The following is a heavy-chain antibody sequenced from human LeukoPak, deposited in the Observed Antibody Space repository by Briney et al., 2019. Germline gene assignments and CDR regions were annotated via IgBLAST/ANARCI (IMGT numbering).Heavy chain of an antibody. V-gene: IGHV3-53*01. CDR1: GFTVSSNY. J-gene: IGHJ4*02. D-gene: IGHD3-16*01. CDR2: IYSDGST. Sequence: GGSLRLSCAASGFTVSSNYMYWVRQTPGKGLEWVSVIYSDGSTYYADSVKGRFTMSRDNSKNTLYLQLNSLRAEDTAVYYCARDTMRGRHYIWGQGTLVTVSS. CDR3: ARDTMRGRHYI.